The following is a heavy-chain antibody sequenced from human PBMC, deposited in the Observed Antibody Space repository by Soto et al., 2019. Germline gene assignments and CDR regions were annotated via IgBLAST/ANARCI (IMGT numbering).Heavy chain of an antibody. CDR3: AKHSSPRGYYYYGMDV. Sequence: GGSLRLSCAASGFTFSSYGMHWVRQAPGKGLEWVAVISYDGSNKYYADSVKGRFTISRDNSKNTLYLQMNSLRAEDTAVYYCAKHSSPRGYYYYGMDVWGQGTTVTVS. CDR1: GFTFSSYG. V-gene: IGHV3-30*18. CDR2: ISYDGSNK. D-gene: IGHD6-6*01. J-gene: IGHJ6*02.